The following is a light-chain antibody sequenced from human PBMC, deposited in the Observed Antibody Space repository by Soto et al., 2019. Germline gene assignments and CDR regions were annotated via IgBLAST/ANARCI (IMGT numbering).Light chain of an antibody. CDR2: KAS. V-gene: IGKV1-5*03. Sequence: DIQMTQSPSTLSASIGDRVTITCRASQNINSWLAWYQQKPGKAPKLLIYKASSLESGVPSRFSGSGSGTEFSLTFSSLQPDDLATYYCPSRVSFGQGTKVEIK. CDR1: QNINSW. CDR3: PSRVS. J-gene: IGKJ1*01.